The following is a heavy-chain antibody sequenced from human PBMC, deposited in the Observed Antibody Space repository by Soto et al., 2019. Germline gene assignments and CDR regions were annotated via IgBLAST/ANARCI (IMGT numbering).Heavy chain of an antibody. J-gene: IGHJ4*02. CDR2: INAGNGNT. CDR1: GYTFTSYA. Sequence: GASVKVSCKASGYTFTSYAMHWVRQAPGQRLEWMGWINAGNGNTKYSQKFQGRVTITRDTSASTAYMELSSLRSEDTAVYYCARDLIAVGYFDYWGQGTLVTVSS. V-gene: IGHV1-3*01. D-gene: IGHD6-19*01. CDR3: ARDLIAVGYFDY.